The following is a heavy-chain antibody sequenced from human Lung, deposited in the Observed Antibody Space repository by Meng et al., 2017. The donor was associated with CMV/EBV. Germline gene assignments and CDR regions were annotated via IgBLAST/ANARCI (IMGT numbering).Heavy chain of an antibody. CDR1: GFSSSRYW. CDR3: GGVGIGY. J-gene: IGHJ4*02. D-gene: IGHD3-10*01. V-gene: IGHV3-7*04. CDR2: TNEDGSKK. Sequence: EVCLGVSGGALVQPGECLGPSGSVSGFSSSRYWMNWYRQAPGKGLEWVANTNEDGSKKYYVDSVKGRFTISRDNAKNSLYLQMNSLRVEDTAIYYCGGVGIGYWGQGTLVTVSS.